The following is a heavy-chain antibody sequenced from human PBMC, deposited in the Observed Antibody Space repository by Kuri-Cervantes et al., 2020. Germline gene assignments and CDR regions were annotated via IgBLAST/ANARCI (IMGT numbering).Heavy chain of an antibody. CDR2: IYYSGST. Sequence: SETLSLTCTVSGGPISSSSYYWGWIRQPPGKGLEWIGSIYYSGSTYYNPSLKSRVTISVDTSKNQFSLKLSSVAAADTAVYYCARQEVVPAAMRGYYYHYGMDVWGQGTTVTVSS. J-gene: IGHJ6*02. CDR3: ARQEVVPAAMRGYYYHYGMDV. V-gene: IGHV4-39*01. D-gene: IGHD2-2*01. CDR1: GGPISSSSYY.